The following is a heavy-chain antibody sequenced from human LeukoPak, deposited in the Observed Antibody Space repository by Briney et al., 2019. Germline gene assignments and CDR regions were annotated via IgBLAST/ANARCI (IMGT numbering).Heavy chain of an antibody. D-gene: IGHD3-3*01. Sequence: SGGSLRLSCAASGLSFSNYAMYWVRQAPGKGLEWVSAIGGTGGNIFYGDSVKGRFTISSDNSKNTLDLHMNSLRAEDTAIYFYVRDNDCYSLDVWGQGTLVTVSS. V-gene: IGHV3-23*01. CDR1: GLSFSNYA. J-gene: IGHJ4*02. CDR3: VRDNDCYSLDV. CDR2: IGGTGGNI.